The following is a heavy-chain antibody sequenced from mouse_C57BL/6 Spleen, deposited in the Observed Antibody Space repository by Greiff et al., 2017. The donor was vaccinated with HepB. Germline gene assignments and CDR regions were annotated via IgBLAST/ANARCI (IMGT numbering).Heavy chain of an antibody. CDR2: ISSGGSYT. CDR3: ARPGDYDEFAY. D-gene: IGHD2-4*01. CDR1: GFTFSSYG. V-gene: IGHV5-6*01. Sequence: EVQGVESGGDLVKPGGSLKLSCAASGFTFSSYGMSWVRQTPDKRLEWVATISSGGSYTYYPDSVKGRFTISRDNAKNTLYLQMSSLKSEDTAMYYCARPGDYDEFAYWGQGTLVTVSA. J-gene: IGHJ3*01.